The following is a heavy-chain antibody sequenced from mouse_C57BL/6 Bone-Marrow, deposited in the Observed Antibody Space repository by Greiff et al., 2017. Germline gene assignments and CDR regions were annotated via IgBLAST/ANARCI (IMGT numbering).Heavy chain of an antibody. D-gene: IGHD1-1*01. CDR3: ARDPITSPY. J-gene: IGHJ2*01. Sequence: DVKLVESGGGLVKPGGSLKISCAASGFTFSSYAMSWVRQTPEKSLEWVATISDGGSYTYYPDNVKGRFTISRDNAKNNLYLQMSHLKSDDTAMYYCARDPITSPYWGQGTTLTVSA. CDR1: GFTFSSYA. CDR2: ISDGGSYT. V-gene: IGHV5-4*01.